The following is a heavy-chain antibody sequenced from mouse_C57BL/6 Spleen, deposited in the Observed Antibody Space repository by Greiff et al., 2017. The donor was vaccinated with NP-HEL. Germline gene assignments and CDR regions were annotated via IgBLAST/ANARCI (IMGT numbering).Heavy chain of an antibody. CDR2: INPGSGGT. J-gene: IGHJ3*01. V-gene: IGHV1-54*01. CDR1: GYAFTNYL. CDR3: ARYGSSGSY. Sequence: QVQLQQSGAELVRPGTSVKVSCKASGYAFTNYLIEWVKQRPGQGLEWIGVINPGSGGTNYNEKFKGKATLTADKSSSTAYMQLSSLTSEDSAVYFCARYGSSGSYWGQGTLVTVSA. D-gene: IGHD3-2*02.